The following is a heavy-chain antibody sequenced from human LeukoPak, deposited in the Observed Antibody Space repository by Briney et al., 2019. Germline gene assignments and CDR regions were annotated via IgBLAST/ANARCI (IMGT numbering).Heavy chain of an antibody. CDR3: ARAEGYNYYYYYGMDV. J-gene: IGHJ6*02. V-gene: IGHV1-46*01. CDR2: INPRGGST. Sequence: GASVKVSCKASGYTFTSYYMHWVRQAPGQGLEWMGIINPRGGSTSYAQKFQGRVTMTRDTSTSTVYMELSSLRSEDTAVYYCARAEGYNYYYYYGMDVWGQGTTVTVSS. CDR1: GYTFTSYY. D-gene: IGHD5-24*01.